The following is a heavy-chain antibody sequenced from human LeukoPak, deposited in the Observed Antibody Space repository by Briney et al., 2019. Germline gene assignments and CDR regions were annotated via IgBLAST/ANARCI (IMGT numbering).Heavy chain of an antibody. V-gene: IGHV3-66*01. CDR2: IYSGGST. CDR1: GFTVSSNY. J-gene: IGHJ6*02. Sequence: QSGGSLRLSCAASGFTVSSNYMSWVRQAPGKGLEWVSVIYSGGSTYYADSVKGRFTISRDNSKNTLYLQMNSLRAEDTAVYYCARGHYYGSGSYYNPYYYYYGMDVWGQGTTVTVSS. CDR3: ARGHYYGSGSYYNPYYYYYGMDV. D-gene: IGHD3-10*01.